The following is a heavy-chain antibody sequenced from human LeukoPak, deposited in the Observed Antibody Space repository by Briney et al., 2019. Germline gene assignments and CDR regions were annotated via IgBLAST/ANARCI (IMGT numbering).Heavy chain of an antibody. CDR1: GGTFNSYA. CDR3: ARETGDGFDY. CDR2: IIPIFGTT. V-gene: IGHV1-69*06. J-gene: IGHJ4*02. D-gene: IGHD2-21*02. Sequence: ASVKVSCKASGGTFNSYAISWVRQAPGQGLEWMGGIIPIFGTTNYARKFRGRVTLTADKSTRTAYMELSSLRSEDTAVYYCARETGDGFDYWGQGTLDTVSS.